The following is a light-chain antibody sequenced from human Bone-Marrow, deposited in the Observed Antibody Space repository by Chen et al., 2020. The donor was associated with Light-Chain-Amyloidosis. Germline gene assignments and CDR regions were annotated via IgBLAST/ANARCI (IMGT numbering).Light chain of an antibody. CDR1: SSDVGSYHY. V-gene: IGLV2-14*01. J-gene: IGLJ1*01. CDR3: SSYTTSNTYV. CDR2: EVT. Sequence: QSALTQPASVSGSPGQSITISCTGTSSDVGSYHYVSWYQQYPGKAPKLMIFEVTNRPSGVSNRFSGSKSGNTASLTISGLQAEDEADYYCSSYTTSNTYVFGSGTKVTVL.